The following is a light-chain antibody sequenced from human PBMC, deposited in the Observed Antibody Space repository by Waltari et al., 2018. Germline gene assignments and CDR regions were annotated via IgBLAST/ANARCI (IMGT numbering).Light chain of an antibody. Sequence: IVLTQSPGTLSLSLGESASLSCRASQSPGNTYLAWYQQKPGQAPRLLIFDASRRATGIPDRFSGSGSGTDFTLTISRLEPEDFAVYFCQKYGRTPRPFGGGTKVEI. CDR1: QSPGNTY. CDR3: QKYGRTPRP. CDR2: DAS. J-gene: IGKJ4*01. V-gene: IGKV3-20*01.